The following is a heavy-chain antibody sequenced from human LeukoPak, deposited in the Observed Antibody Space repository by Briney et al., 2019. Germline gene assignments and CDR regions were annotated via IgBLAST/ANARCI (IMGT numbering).Heavy chain of an antibody. V-gene: IGHV1-18*04. D-gene: IGHD6-19*01. CDR3: AWRLAVAGILDY. J-gene: IGHJ4*02. Sequence: ASVKVSCKASGYTFTSYVISWVRQAPGQGLEWMGWISAYNGNTNYAQKLQGRVTMTTDTSTSTAYMELRSLRSDDTAVYYCAWRLAVAGILDYWGQGTLVTVSS. CDR1: GYTFTSYV. CDR2: ISAYNGNT.